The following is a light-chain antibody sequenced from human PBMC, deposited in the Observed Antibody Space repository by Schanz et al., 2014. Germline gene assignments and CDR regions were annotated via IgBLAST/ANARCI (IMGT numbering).Light chain of an antibody. CDR1: QTVSSNY. CDR3: QQYGSLSWT. V-gene: IGKV3-20*01. Sequence: EIVLTQSPGTLSLSPGERATLSCRASQTVSSNYLAWYQQKPGQAPRLLIYGASSRATGIPDRISGSGSGTDFTLTISRLEPEDFALYYCQQYGSLSWTFGQGTKVEIK. CDR2: GAS. J-gene: IGKJ1*01.